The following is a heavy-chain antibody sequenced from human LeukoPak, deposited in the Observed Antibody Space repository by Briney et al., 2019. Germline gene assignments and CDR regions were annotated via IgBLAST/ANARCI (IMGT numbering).Heavy chain of an antibody. Sequence: GGSLRLSCAASGFTFSTYGMHWVRQAPGKGLEWVVVISYDGSNQYYADSVKGRFTISRDNSKNTLYLQMNSLRAEDTAVYYCARTASRGPQSAESFHHWGQGTLVTVSS. J-gene: IGHJ1*01. CDR1: GFTFSTYG. CDR2: ISYDGSNQ. V-gene: IGHV3-30*03. CDR3: ARTASRGPQSAESFHH.